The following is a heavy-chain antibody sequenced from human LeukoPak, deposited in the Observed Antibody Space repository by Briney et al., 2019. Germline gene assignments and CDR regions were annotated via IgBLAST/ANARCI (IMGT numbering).Heavy chain of an antibody. V-gene: IGHV5-51*01. J-gene: IGHJ4*02. CDR3: VRQDIQMTHNYVDY. Sequence: GESLKISCQASGYIFTIYWIGWVRQLPGKGLEWMAIVYPGTSDTRYNPSFRGQVTVSADMSISTVYLQWCSLRASDTALYYRVRQDIQMTHNYVDYWGQGTLVTVSS. CDR2: VYPGTSDT. D-gene: IGHD2-15*01. CDR1: GYIFTIYW.